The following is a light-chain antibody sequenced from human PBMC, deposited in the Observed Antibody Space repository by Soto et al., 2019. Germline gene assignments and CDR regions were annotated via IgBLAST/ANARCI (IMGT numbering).Light chain of an antibody. CDR2: EVN. CDR3: SSYAGSNNYV. J-gene: IGLJ1*01. V-gene: IGLV2-8*01. Sequence: QSALTQPPSASGSPGQSVAISCTGTSSDVRGYNYVSWYQLHPGKAPKLMIYEVNMRPSGVPDRFSGSKSGNTASLTVSGLRAEDEADYYCSSYAGSNNYVFGTGTKLTVL. CDR1: SSDVRGYNY.